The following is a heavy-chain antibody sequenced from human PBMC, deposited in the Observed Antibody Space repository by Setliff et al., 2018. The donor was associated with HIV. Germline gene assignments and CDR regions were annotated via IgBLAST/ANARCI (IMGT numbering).Heavy chain of an antibody. Sequence: SVKVSCKASGGPFTSSSIGWVRQAPGQGLEWMGRIIPILGVPRYAQKFQGRVTITADNSKNTLYLQMNTLRAEDTAVYYCARVQYYDSKGGYYMDVWGKGTTVTVSS. V-gene: IGHV1-69*02. J-gene: IGHJ6*03. CDR1: GGPFTSSS. CDR2: IIPILGVP. CDR3: ARVQYYDSKGGYYMDV. D-gene: IGHD3-22*01.